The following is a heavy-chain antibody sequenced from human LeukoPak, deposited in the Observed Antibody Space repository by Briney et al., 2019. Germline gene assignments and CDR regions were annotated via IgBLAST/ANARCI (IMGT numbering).Heavy chain of an antibody. CDR3: AREPLLSLGDNFDF. Sequence: GGSLRLSCAASGFTLNDYYMNWIRQAPGKGLEWVAYINSRGTIYYADSVEGRFTFSRDSAKDSLYLQMNSLRAEDTAVYYCAREPLLSLGDNFDFWGPGTLVTVSS. J-gene: IGHJ4*02. CDR2: INSRGTI. D-gene: IGHD3-16*02. CDR1: GFTLNDYY. V-gene: IGHV3-11*01.